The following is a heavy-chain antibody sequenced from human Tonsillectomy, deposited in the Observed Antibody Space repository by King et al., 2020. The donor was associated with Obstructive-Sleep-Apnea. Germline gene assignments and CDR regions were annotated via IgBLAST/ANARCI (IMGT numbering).Heavy chain of an antibody. CDR3: ARYFHDSSGYYDRSFDY. J-gene: IGHJ4*02. CDR1: GYSFTSYW. V-gene: IGHV5-10-1*03. CDR2: IDPSDSYT. D-gene: IGHD3-22*01. Sequence: VQLVESGAEVKKPGESLRISCKGSGYSFTSYWISWVRQMPGKGLEWMGRIDPSDSYTNYRPSFQGHVTISADKSISTAYLQWSSLKASDTAMYYCARYFHDSSGYYDRSFDYWGQGTLVTVSS.